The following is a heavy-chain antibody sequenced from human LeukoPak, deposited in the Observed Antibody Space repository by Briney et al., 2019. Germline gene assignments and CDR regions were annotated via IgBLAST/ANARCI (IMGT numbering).Heavy chain of an antibody. Sequence: GGSLRLSCAASGFTFSSDAMSWVRQAPGKGLEGVSTISGGGGSTYYADSVKGRFTISRDNSKNTLYLQMNSLRAEDTAVYYCAKDPYCSGGNCYWFDPWGQGTLVTVSS. V-gene: IGHV3-23*01. J-gene: IGHJ5*02. CDR1: GFTFSSDA. CDR3: AKDPYCSGGNCYWFDP. CDR2: ISGGGGST. D-gene: IGHD2-15*01.